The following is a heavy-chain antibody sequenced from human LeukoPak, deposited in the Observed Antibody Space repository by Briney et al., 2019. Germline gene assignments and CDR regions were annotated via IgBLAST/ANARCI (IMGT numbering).Heavy chain of an antibody. CDR2: IYYSGSP. D-gene: IGHD5-12*01. J-gene: IGHJ4*02. V-gene: IGHV4-59*08. Sequence: SETQSLTCSVSGGSISSYYWSWIRQPPGKGRGWIGYIYYSGSPNFKSPLKSRVTMSGDTSKYQFSLKLNSVTAADTAVYYCARHAENGYDRFDHWGQGTLVTVSS. CDR3: ARHAENGYDRFDH. CDR1: GGSISSYY.